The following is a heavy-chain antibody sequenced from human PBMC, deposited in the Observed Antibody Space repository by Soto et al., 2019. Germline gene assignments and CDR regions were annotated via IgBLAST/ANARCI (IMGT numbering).Heavy chain of an antibody. CDR3: ARSGYSYGPNPLLY. J-gene: IGHJ4*02. CDR2: IYYSGST. Sequence: SETLSLTCTVSGGSISSGGYYWSWFRQHPGKGLEWIGYIYYSGSTYYNPSLKSRVTISVDTSKNQFSLKLSSVTAADTAVYYCARSGYSYGPNPLLYWVQGTLVT. V-gene: IGHV4-31*03. D-gene: IGHD5-18*01. CDR1: GGSISSGGYY.